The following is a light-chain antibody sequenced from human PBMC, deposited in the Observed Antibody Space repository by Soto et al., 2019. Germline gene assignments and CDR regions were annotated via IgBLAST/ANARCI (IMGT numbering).Light chain of an antibody. J-gene: IGKJ4*01. Sequence: DIQLTQSPSFLFASVGDRVTITCRASQDVGHFLAWYQQKAGKAPKLLMYAASTLQSEVPARFRGSGSGTEFTLTITSLQPEDYATYYCQQLDSYPSFTFGGGTKVEIK. CDR2: AAS. CDR1: QDVGHF. CDR3: QQLDSYPSFT. V-gene: IGKV1-9*01.